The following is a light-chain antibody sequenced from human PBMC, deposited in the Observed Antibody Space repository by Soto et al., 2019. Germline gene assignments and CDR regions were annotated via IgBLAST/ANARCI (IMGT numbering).Light chain of an antibody. Sequence: EIVMTQAPATLSVSPGERVTLSCRASQSVSSNLAWYQQKPGQAPRLLMFDASTRATGLPARFSGGGSGTEFTLTISSLQSEDFAVYYCQQHNEWPPTFGPGTKVDIK. J-gene: IGKJ3*01. CDR2: DAS. CDR3: QQHNEWPPT. CDR1: QSVSSN. V-gene: IGKV3-15*01.